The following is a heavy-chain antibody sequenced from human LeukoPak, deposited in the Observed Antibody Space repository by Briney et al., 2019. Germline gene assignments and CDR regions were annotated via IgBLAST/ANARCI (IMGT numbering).Heavy chain of an antibody. D-gene: IGHD5-18*01. J-gene: IGHJ4*02. Sequence: PSQTLSLTCTVSGGSISSGSYYWSWIRQPAGKGLEWIGRIYTSGSTNYNPSLKSRVTISVDTSKNQFSLKLSSVTAADTAVYYCARQLTYGYGYPWTFDYWGQGTLVTVSS. CDR3: ARQLTYGYGYPWTFDY. CDR2: IYTSGST. V-gene: IGHV4-61*02. CDR1: GGSISSGSYY.